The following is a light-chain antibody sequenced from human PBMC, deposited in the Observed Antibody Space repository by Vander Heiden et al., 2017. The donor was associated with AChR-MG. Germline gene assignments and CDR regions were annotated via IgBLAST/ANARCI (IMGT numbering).Light chain of an antibody. CDR1: QSVSNY. CDR2: DAS. V-gene: IGKV3-11*01. CDR3: QQRGNWPLT. Sequence: IVLPQSPATLSLSPGKRATLSCRASQSVSNYLAWYQQKPGQAPRLLIYDASNRATGIPARFSGSGSGTDFTLTISSLEPEDFAVYYCQQRGNWPLTFGGRTKVEIK. J-gene: IGKJ4*01.